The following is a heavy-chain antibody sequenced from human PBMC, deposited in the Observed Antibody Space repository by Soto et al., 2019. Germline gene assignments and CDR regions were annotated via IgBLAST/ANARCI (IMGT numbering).Heavy chain of an antibody. D-gene: IGHD3-22*01. CDR1: GYSFTTYW. V-gene: IGHV5-51*01. CDR2: IYPGESDT. Sequence: GESLKISCKGSGYSFTTYWIGCVRQMPGKGLEWMGTIYPGESDTRYSPSFQGQVTVSADKSISTAYLQWSSLKASDTAMYYCARRAAQYYYDSSGYRSAFDIWGQGTTVTVSS. J-gene: IGHJ3*02. CDR3: ARRAAQYYYDSSGYRSAFDI.